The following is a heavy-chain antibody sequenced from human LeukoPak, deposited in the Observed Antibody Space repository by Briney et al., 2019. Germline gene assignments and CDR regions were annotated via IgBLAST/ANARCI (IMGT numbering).Heavy chain of an antibody. CDR3: AREMARGVVPDY. J-gene: IGHJ4*02. Sequence: PGGSLRLSCAASGFTFSSYAMYWVRQAPGKGLEWVAVISSNGNNKYYADSVKGRFTTSRDTSKNTLYLQMNSLRGEDTAVYYCAREMARGVVPDYWGQGTLVTVSS. D-gene: IGHD3-10*01. V-gene: IGHV3-30-3*01. CDR1: GFTFSSYA. CDR2: ISSNGNNK.